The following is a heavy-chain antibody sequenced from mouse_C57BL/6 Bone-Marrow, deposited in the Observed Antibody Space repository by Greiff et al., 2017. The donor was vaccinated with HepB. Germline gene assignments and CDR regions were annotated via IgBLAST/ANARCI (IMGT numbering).Heavy chain of an antibody. J-gene: IGHJ2*01. CDR2: IDPENGDT. Sequence: EVQLQQSGAELVRPGASVKLSCTASGFNIKDDYMHWVKQRPEQGLEWIGWIDPENGDTEYASKVQGKATITADTSSNTAYLQLSSLTSEDTAVYYCSYYYGSSHYWGQGTTLTVSS. CDR1: GFNIKDDY. CDR3: SYYYGSSHY. D-gene: IGHD1-1*01. V-gene: IGHV14-4*01.